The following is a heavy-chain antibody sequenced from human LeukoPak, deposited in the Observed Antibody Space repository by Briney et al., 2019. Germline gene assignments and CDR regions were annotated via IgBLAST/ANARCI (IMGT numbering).Heavy chain of an antibody. J-gene: IGHJ4*02. CDR1: GGSISSYY. CDR3: AGEGVYYDILAAYYRPYYFDF. CDR2: IYYSGST. V-gene: IGHV4-59*12. Sequence: SETLSLTCSVSGGSISSYYWSWIRQPPGKGLEWIGYIYYSGSTNYNPSLKSRVTISVDTSKNQFSLKLSSVTAADTAVYYCAGEGVYYDILAAYYRPYYFDFWGQGTLVTVYS. D-gene: IGHD3-9*01.